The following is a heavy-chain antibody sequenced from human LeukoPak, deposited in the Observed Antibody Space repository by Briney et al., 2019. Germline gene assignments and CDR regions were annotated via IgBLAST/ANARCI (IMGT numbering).Heavy chain of an antibody. Sequence: GGSLRLSCAASGFPFDDYGMSWVRQAPGKGLEWVSGINWNGGSTGYADSVKGRFTISRDNAKNSLYLQMNSLRAEDTALYYCARDASYSSGWDNYYYYMDVWGKGTTVTVSS. CDR1: GFPFDDYG. J-gene: IGHJ6*03. CDR3: ARDASYSSGWDNYYYYMDV. CDR2: INWNGGST. D-gene: IGHD6-19*01. V-gene: IGHV3-20*04.